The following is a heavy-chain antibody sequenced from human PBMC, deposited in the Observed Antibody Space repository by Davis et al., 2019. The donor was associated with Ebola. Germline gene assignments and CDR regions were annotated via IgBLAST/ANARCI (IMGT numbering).Heavy chain of an antibody. V-gene: IGHV3-21*01. D-gene: IGHD4-11*01. Sequence: PGGSLRLSCAASGFTFSSYSMNWVRQAPGKGLEWVSSISSSSSYIYYADSVKGRFTISRDNAKNSLYLQMNGLRAEDTAVYYCARVDATDNLVDYWGQGTLVTVSS. J-gene: IGHJ4*02. CDR2: ISSSSSYI. CDR3: ARVDATDNLVDY. CDR1: GFTFSSYS.